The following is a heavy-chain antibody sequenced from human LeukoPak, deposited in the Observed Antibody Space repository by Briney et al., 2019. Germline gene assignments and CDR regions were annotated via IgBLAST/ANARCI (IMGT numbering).Heavy chain of an antibody. V-gene: IGHV3-21*01. J-gene: IGHJ3*02. CDR1: GFTFSSYS. CDR3: ARVVAVAGTGAYAFDI. CDR2: ISSSSSYI. Sequence: PGGSLRLSCAASGFTFSSYSMNWVRQAPGKGLEWVSSISSSSSYIYYADSVKCRFTISRDNAKNSLYLQMNSLRAEDTAVYYCARVVAVAGTGAYAFDIWGQGTMVTVSS. D-gene: IGHD6-19*01.